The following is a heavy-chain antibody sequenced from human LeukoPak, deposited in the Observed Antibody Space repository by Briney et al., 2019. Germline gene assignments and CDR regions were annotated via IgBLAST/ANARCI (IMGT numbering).Heavy chain of an antibody. V-gene: IGHV1-24*01. Sequence: GASVKVSCKVSGYTLTELSMHWVRQAPGKGLEWMGGFDPEDGETIYAQKFQGRVTMTEDTSTDTAYMELSSLRSEDTAVYYCATVPRFGGATPYFDYWGQGTLVTVSS. CDR3: ATVPRFGGATPYFDY. CDR2: FDPEDGET. J-gene: IGHJ4*02. CDR1: GYTLTELS. D-gene: IGHD1-26*01.